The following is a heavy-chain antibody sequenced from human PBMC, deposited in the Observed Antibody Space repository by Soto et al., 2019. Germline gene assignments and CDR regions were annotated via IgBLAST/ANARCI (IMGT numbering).Heavy chain of an antibody. CDR3: ARGGSGYSYGGDY. D-gene: IGHD5-18*01. V-gene: IGHV1-69*13. CDR1: GGTFISYA. CDR2: IIPIFGTA. Sequence: SVKVSCKASGGTFISYAISWVRQAPGQGLEWMGGIIPIFGTANYAQKFQGRVTITADESTSTAYMELSSLRSEDTAVYYCARGGSGYSYGGDYWGQGTLVTVSS. J-gene: IGHJ4*02.